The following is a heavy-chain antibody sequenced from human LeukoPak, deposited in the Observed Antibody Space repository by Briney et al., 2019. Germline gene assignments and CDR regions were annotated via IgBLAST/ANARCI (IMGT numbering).Heavy chain of an antibody. D-gene: IGHD6-19*01. CDR1: GFTFNSYA. Sequence: GGSLRLSCAASGFTFNSYAMYWVRQAPGKGLEWISGIFGSGGSPHYADSVKGRFTISRDNFQNTVYLQLGSLRVEDTAVYYCGKTTTGYSSGQKPAWPVDYWGQGTLVTVSS. V-gene: IGHV3-23*01. CDR2: IFGSGGSP. J-gene: IGHJ4*02. CDR3: GKTTTGYSSGQKPAWPVDY.